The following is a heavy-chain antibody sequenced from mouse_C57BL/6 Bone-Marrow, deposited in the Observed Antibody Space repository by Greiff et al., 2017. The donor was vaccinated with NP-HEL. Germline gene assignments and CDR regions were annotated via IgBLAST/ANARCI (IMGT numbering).Heavy chain of an antibody. CDR3: TDLYDYDGAY. J-gene: IGHJ3*01. V-gene: IGHV6-3*01. CDR2: IRLKSDNYAT. CDR1: GFTFSNYW. D-gene: IGHD2-4*01. Sequence: EVKLMESGGGLVQPGGSMKLSCVASGFTFSNYWMNWVRQSPEKGLEWVAQIRLKSDNYATHYAESVKGRFTISRDDSKSSVYLQMNNLRAEDTGIYYCTDLYDYDGAYWGQGTLVTVSA.